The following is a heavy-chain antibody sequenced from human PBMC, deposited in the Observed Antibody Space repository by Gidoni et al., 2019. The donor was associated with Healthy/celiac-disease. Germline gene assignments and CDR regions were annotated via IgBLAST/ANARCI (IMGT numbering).Heavy chain of an antibody. CDR1: GATFISFA. CDR3: ARAVDYGDYSWYFDL. J-gene: IGHJ2*01. V-gene: IGHV1-69*01. D-gene: IGHD4-17*01. Sequence: QVQLVQSVAAVRKPGSSVQVSCKASGATFISFAISWVRQAPGQGLEWMGGIIPSFGTANYAQKFQGRVTITADESTSTAYMELSSLRSEDTAVYYCARAVDYGDYSWYFDLWGRGTLVTVSS. CDR2: IIPSFGTA.